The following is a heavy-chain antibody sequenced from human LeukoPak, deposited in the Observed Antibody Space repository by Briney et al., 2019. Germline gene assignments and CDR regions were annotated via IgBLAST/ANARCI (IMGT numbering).Heavy chain of an antibody. Sequence: ASVKVSCKASGYTFTGYYMHWVRQAPGQGLEWMGWINPNSGGTNYAQKFQGRVTMTRDTSISTAYMELSRLRSDDTAVYYCARGGWFGELSTNDAFDIWGQGTMVTVSS. CDR2: INPNSGGT. CDR1: GYTFTGYY. V-gene: IGHV1-2*02. CDR3: ARGGWFGELSTNDAFDI. J-gene: IGHJ3*02. D-gene: IGHD3-10*01.